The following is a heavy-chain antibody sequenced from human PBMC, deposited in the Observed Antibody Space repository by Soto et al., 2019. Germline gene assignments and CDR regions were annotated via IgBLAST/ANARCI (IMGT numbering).Heavy chain of an antibody. Sequence: PSETLSLTCTVSGDSVSRCYWNWIRQPPGKGLEWIGYIYNSGSTNYNPSLKSRVTISVDTSKNQFSLTLTSVTAADTAVYYCARAPTYSYGSGTPYYFYAMDVWGQGTTVTVSS. CDR1: GDSVSRCY. V-gene: IGHV4-59*02. CDR2: IYNSGST. D-gene: IGHD3-10*01. J-gene: IGHJ6*02. CDR3: ARAPTYSYGSGTPYYFYAMDV.